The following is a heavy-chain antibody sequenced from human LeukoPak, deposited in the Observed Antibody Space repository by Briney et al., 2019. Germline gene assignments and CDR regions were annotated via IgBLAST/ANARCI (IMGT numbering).Heavy chain of an antibody. D-gene: IGHD4-17*01. J-gene: IGHJ3*02. CDR2: INPNSGGT. CDR3: ARDGYGDERAFDI. V-gene: IGHV1-2*02. CDR1: GYTFTGYY. Sequence: ASVKVSCKASGYTFTGYYMHWVRQAPGQGLEWIGWINPNSGGTNYAQKIQGRVTMTRDTSISTAYMELSRLRSDDTAVYYCARDGYGDERAFDIWGQGTMVTVSS.